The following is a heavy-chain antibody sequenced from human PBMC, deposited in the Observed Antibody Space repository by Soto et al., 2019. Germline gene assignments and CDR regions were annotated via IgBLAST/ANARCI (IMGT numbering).Heavy chain of an antibody. CDR2: ISPYNGNT. CDR1: GYTFTGHD. V-gene: IGHV1-18*01. Sequence: ASVKVSCKASGYTFTGHDISWVRQAPGQGLEWMGWISPYNGNTNYAQRLQGRVTMTADTSTSTAYMELSSLRSEDTAVYYCARGLGLHYFDYWGQGTLVTVSS. CDR3: ARGLGLHYFDY. D-gene: IGHD1-26*01. J-gene: IGHJ4*02.